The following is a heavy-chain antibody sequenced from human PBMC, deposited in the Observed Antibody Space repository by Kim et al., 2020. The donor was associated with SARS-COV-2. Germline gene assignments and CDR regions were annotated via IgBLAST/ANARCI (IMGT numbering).Heavy chain of an antibody. J-gene: IGHJ4*02. CDR1: GGSFSGYY. V-gene: IGHV4-34*01. D-gene: IGHD3-9*01. CDR3: ARGRRYFDWFRDYAYYFDY. Sequence: SETLSLTCAVYGGSFSGYYWSWIRQPPGKGLEWIGEINHSGSTNYNPSLKSRVTISVDTSKNQFSLKLSSVTAADTAVYYCARGRRYFDWFRDYAYYFDYWGQGTLVTVSS. CDR2: INHSGST.